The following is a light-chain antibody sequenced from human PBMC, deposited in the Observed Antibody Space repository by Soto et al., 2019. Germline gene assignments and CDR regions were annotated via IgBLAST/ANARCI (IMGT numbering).Light chain of an antibody. CDR3: CTYADGNIFV. Sequence: QSALTQPASVSGSPGQSIAISCTGTSSDVGGYNYVSWHQQHPNKAPKLLIFEVTKRPSGVPDRFSGSKSGNTASLSVSGLQAEDEADYYCCTYADGNIFVFGTGTKVTVL. J-gene: IGLJ1*01. V-gene: IGLV2-8*01. CDR2: EVT. CDR1: SSDVGGYNY.